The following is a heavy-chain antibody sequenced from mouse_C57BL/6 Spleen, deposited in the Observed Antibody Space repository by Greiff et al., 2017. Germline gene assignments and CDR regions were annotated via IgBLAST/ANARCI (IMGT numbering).Heavy chain of an antibody. D-gene: IGHD2-4*01. CDR2: IDPEDGET. Sequence: VQLQQSGAELVKPGASVKLSCTASGFNIKDYYMHWVKQRPEQGLEWIGRIDPEDGETKYAPKFPGKATITADTSSNTAYLQLSSLTSEDTAVYYCASYDYDGDYFDYWGQGTTLTVSS. CDR3: ASYDYDGDYFDY. J-gene: IGHJ2*01. CDR1: GFNIKDYY. V-gene: IGHV14-2*01.